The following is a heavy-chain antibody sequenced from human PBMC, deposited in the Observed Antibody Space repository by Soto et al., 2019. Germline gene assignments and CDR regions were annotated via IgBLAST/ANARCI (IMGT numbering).Heavy chain of an antibody. J-gene: IGHJ4*02. CDR2: IIPVFGAT. CDR1: GGTFSTYA. V-gene: IGHV1-69*01. D-gene: IGHD1-26*01. Sequence: QVHLVQSGAEVRKPGSSVKVSCKASGGTFSTYAFSWVRQAPGQGLEWVGGIIPVFGATFYAQKFQGRVTVTADESTTTVYMELSSLRSEDTGLYYCARGEGYSGTLYAGFDFSGQGTQITVSS. CDR3: ARGEGYSGTLYAGFDF.